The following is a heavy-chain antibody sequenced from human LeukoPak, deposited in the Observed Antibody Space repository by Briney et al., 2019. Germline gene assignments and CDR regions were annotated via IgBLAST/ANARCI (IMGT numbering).Heavy chain of an antibody. J-gene: IGHJ4*02. D-gene: IGHD1-1*01. Sequence: GGSLRLSCAASGFTFSTYEMNWVRQAPGKGLEWVSYISTSGGTTYYADSVKGRFTISRDNAKNSVYLQMNSLRAEDTAIYYCNCGTAFDYWGQGTRFTVSS. CDR1: GFTFSTYE. CDR3: NCGTAFDY. V-gene: IGHV3-48*03. CDR2: ISTSGGTT.